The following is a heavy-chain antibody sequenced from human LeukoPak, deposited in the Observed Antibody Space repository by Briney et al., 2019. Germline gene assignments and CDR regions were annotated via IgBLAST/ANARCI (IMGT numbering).Heavy chain of an antibody. D-gene: IGHD3-10*01. CDR1: GGSISSSSYY. V-gene: IGHV4-39*07. Sequence: SETLSLTCTVSGGSISSSSYYWRWIRQPPGKGLEWIGKINHSGSTNYNPSLKSRVTISVDTSKNQFSLKLSSVTAADTAVYYCAREAYYYGSRYFQHWGQGTLVTVSS. J-gene: IGHJ1*01. CDR3: AREAYYYGSRYFQH. CDR2: INHSGST.